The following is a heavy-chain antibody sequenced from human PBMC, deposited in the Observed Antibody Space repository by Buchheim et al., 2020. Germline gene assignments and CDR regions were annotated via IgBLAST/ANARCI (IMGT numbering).Heavy chain of an antibody. D-gene: IGHD3/OR15-3a*01. Sequence: EVQLVESGGGLVQPGGSLRLSCAASGFTFGNNDMNWVRQAPGKGLEWVAYISNSGSSTHYANSVKGRFTISRDNAKNSPYLHVNSLRAEDTAVYYCASDPPGTDDFDYGGQGTL. CDR2: ISNSGSST. CDR1: GFTFGNND. V-gene: IGHV3-48*04. J-gene: IGHJ4*02. CDR3: ASDPPGTDDFDY.